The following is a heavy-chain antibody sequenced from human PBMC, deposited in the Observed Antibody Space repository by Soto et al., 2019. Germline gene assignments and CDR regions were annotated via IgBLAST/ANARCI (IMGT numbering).Heavy chain of an antibody. CDR3: ARAGGYDFWSGYSNLYYYYCGMDV. CDR2: IIPIFGTA. J-gene: IGHJ6*02. V-gene: IGHV1-69*13. Sequence: ASVKVSCKASGGTFSSYAISWVRQAPGQGLEWMGGIIPIFGTANYAQKFQGRVTITADESTSTAYMELSSLRSEDTAVYYCARAGGYDFWSGYSNLYYYYCGMDVWGQGTTVTVS. D-gene: IGHD3-3*01. CDR1: GGTFSSYA.